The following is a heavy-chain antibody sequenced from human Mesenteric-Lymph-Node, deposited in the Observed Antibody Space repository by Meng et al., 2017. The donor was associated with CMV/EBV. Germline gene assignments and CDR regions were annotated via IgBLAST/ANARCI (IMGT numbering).Heavy chain of an antibody. J-gene: IGHJ5*02. Sequence: ASVKVSCKASGYTFTSYYMHWVRQAPGQGLEWMGIINPSGGSTSYAQKFQGRVTMTTDTSTSTGYMELRSLRSDDTAVYYCARAADERDWFDPWGQGTLVTVSS. CDR3: ARAADERDWFDP. CDR1: GYTFTSYY. CDR2: INPSGGST. D-gene: IGHD6-13*01. V-gene: IGHV1-46*01.